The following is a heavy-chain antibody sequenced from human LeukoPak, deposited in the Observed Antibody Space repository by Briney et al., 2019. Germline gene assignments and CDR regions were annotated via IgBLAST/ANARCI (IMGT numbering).Heavy chain of an antibody. V-gene: IGHV4-34*01. CDR2: INHSGST. J-gene: IGHJ4*02. D-gene: IGHD3-22*01. Sequence: PGGSLRLSCAASGFTFRNAWMTWIRQPPGKGLEWIGEINHSGSTNYNPSLKSRVTISVDTSKNQFSLKLSSVTAADTAVYYCARASRYYDSSGLDYWGQGTLVTVSS. CDR3: ARASRYYDSSGLDY. CDR1: GFTFRNAW.